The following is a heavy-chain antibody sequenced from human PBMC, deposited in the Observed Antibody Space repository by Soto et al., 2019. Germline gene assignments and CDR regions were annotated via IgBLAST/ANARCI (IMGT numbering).Heavy chain of an antibody. CDR3: VTGDDRRKLGY. V-gene: IGHV3-66*01. D-gene: IGHD3-10*01. J-gene: IGHJ4*02. CDR1: GNTVNSNY. Sequence: EVQLVESGGGLVQPGGSLRLSCAGSGNTVNSNYMSWVRQAPGKGLEWVSFINGGGSTFYADSVKGRFTIFRDNSTNTLDLQMSSLRVEDTAVYYCVTGDDRRKLGYWGQGTLVTVAS. CDR2: INGGGST.